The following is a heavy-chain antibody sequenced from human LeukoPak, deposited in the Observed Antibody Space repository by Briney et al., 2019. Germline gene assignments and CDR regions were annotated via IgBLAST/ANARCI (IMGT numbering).Heavy chain of an antibody. CDR1: GFTLSRYW. Sequence: GVPLRLLCAASGFTLSRYWVSWVRQAPGKGLEWVANIKQDGREKYYVDSVKGRFTISRDSSKNSLYLQMNSLRAEDTAVYYCARAQAFNGYYYDYYVDVWGKGTTVTVSS. J-gene: IGHJ6*03. CDR2: IKQDGREK. CDR3: ARAQAFNGYYYDYYVDV. V-gene: IGHV3-7*01.